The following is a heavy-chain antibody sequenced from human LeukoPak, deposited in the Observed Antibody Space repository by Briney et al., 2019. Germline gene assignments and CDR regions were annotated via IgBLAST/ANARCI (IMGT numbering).Heavy chain of an antibody. CDR1: GGSISSYY. CDR2: IYYSGST. D-gene: IGHD2-21*02. CDR3: ARLRGVVTAVLDY. Sequence: SETLSLTCTVSGGSISSYYWSWIRQPPGKGLEWIGYIYYSGSTNYNPSLKSRVTISVDTSKNQFSLKLSSVTAADTAVYYCARLRGVVTAVLDYWGQGTLVTVSS. V-gene: IGHV4-59*01. J-gene: IGHJ4*02.